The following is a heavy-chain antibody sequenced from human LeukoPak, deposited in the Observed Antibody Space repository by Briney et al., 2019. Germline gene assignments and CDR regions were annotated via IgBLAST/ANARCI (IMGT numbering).Heavy chain of an antibody. CDR2: ISGSGGST. V-gene: IGHV3-23*01. J-gene: IGHJ4*02. CDR1: GFTFSTYA. CDR3: AKDHDSGAYPEGYFDY. D-gene: IGHD3-22*01. Sequence: PGRSLRLSCAVSGFTFSTYAMSWVRQAPGKGLEWGSVISGSGGSTNYADSVKGRFTISRDNSKNTLYLQMNSLRVEDTAVYYCAKDHDSGAYPEGYFDYWGQGTLVTVSS.